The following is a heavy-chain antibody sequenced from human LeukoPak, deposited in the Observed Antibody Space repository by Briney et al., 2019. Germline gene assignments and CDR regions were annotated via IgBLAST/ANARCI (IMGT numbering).Heavy chain of an antibody. Sequence: GGSLRLSCAASGFTFSDYYMSWIRQAPGKGLEWVSYISSSGSTIYYADSVKGRFTISRDNAKNSLYLQMNSLRAEDAAVYYCARDPTWGYYFDYWGQGTLVTVSS. CDR1: GFTFSDYY. J-gene: IGHJ4*02. V-gene: IGHV3-11*01. CDR2: ISSSGSTI. D-gene: IGHD3-16*01. CDR3: ARDPTWGYYFDY.